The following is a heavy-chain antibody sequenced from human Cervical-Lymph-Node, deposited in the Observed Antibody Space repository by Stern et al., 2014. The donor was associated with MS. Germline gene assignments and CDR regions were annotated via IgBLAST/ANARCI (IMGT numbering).Heavy chain of an antibody. CDR1: GFTLSRYW. CDR2: MNNDGSTT. CDR3: ARDVQGDGNYNLEQ. V-gene: IGHV3-74*01. D-gene: IGHD1-1*01. J-gene: IGHJ4*02. Sequence: EVQLVESGGGLVQPGESLRLSCAASGFTLSRYWMHWVRQAPGQGLVWISRMNNDGSTTNYADSVKGRFTISRDNAKNMAYLQLNSLRVDDAGVYFCARDVQGDGNYNLEQWGQGTLVTVSS.